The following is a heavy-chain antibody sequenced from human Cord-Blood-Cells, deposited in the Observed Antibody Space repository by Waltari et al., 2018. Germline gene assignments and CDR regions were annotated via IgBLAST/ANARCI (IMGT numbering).Heavy chain of an antibody. CDR1: GGSFSGYY. J-gene: IGHJ4*02. Sequence: QVQLQQWGAGLLKPSETLSLTGAVYGGSFSGYYWSWIRQPPGKGLEWIGEIKHGGSTNYNPSLKSRVTISVGTSKNQFSLKLSSVTAADTAVYYCARGRSGYDDYWGQGTLVTVSS. CDR2: IKHGGST. CDR3: ARGRSGYDDY. V-gene: IGHV4-34*01. D-gene: IGHD5-12*01.